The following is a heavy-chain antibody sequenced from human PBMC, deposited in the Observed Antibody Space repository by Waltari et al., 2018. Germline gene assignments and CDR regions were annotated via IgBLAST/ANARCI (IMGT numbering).Heavy chain of an antibody. CDR2: ISTSGSTI. CDR3: ARYDRRRYCSSTSCYYGMDV. D-gene: IGHD2-2*01. J-gene: IGHJ6*02. Sequence: EVQLVESGGGLVQPGGSLRLPCAASGLTYSSYEMNWVRLAPGKGLEWVSYISTSGSTIYYAASLKGRFTISRDNAKNSLYLQMNSLRAEDTAVYYCARYDRRRYCSSTSCYYGMDVWGQGTTVTVSS. CDR1: GLTYSSYE. V-gene: IGHV3-48*03.